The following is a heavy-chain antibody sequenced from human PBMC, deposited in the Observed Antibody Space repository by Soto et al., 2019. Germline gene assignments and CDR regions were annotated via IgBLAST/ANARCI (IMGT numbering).Heavy chain of an antibody. CDR1: GFAFSTYG. CDR2: LNSAGST. D-gene: IGHD6-19*01. J-gene: IGHJ6*02. CDR3: AKHAEQWRGSFYLYPMDV. V-gene: IGHV3-23*01. Sequence: QLLESGGDLVQPGGSLRLSCAASGFAFSTYGMSWVRQAPGRGLEWVSGLNSAGSTYYAASVQGRFTISRDKTKNTLYLQMNNLRVEDTAAYYCAKHAEQWRGSFYLYPMDVWGRGTTVTVSS.